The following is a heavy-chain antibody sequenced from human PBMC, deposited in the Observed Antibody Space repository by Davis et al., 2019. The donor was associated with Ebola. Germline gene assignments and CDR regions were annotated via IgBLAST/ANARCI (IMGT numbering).Heavy chain of an antibody. V-gene: IGHV3-73*01. CDR1: GFTFSGSA. CDR3: AREVRGWGYYGMDV. J-gene: IGHJ6*02. CDR2: IRSKANSYAT. D-gene: IGHD3-16*01. Sequence: GESLKISCAASGFTFSGSAMHWVRQASGKGLEWVGRIRSKANSYATAYAASVKGRFTISRDDSKNTAYLQMNSLKTEDTAVYYCAREVRGWGYYGMDVWGQGTTVTVSS.